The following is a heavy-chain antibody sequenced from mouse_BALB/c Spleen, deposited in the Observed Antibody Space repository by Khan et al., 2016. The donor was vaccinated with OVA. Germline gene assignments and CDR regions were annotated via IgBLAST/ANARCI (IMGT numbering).Heavy chain of an antibody. CDR2: INPSTGYT. D-gene: IGHD1-1*01. J-gene: IGHJ2*01. CDR1: GYTFINYW. Sequence: QVQLKESGAELAKPGASVKMSCKASGYTFINYWILWVKQRPGQGLEWIGYINPSTGYTEYNQNFKDKATLTADKSSSTAYMQLSSLTYEDSAVYYCARRGLRWDFDYWGQGPTLTVSS. V-gene: IGHV1-7*01. CDR3: ARRGLRWDFDY.